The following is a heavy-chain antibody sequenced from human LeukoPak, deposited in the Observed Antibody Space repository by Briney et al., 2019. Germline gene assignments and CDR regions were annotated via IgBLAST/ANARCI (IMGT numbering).Heavy chain of an antibody. CDR2: ISGSGGST. J-gene: IGHJ4*02. D-gene: IGHD6-13*01. CDR1: GFTFSSYA. Sequence: LTGGSPRLSCAASGFTFSSYAMSWVRQAPGKGLEWVSAISGSGGSTYYADSVKGRFTISRDNSKNTLYLQMNSLRAEDTAVYYCAKDGIAAAGLVFDYWGQGTLVTVSS. V-gene: IGHV3-23*01. CDR3: AKDGIAAAGLVFDY.